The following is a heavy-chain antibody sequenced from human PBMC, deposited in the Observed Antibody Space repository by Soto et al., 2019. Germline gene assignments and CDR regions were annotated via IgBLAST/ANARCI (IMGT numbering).Heavy chain of an antibody. CDR1: GGSISSGGYY. D-gene: IGHD2-21*02. J-gene: IGHJ3*02. Sequence: QVQLQESGPGLVKPSQTLSLTCTVSGGSISSGGYYWSWIRQHPGKGLEWIGYIYYSGSTYYNPSLKSRVTISVDTSKKQFSLKLSSVTAADMAVYYCARMTSRDDAFDIWGQGTMVTVSS. CDR3: ARMTSRDDAFDI. CDR2: IYYSGST. V-gene: IGHV4-31*03.